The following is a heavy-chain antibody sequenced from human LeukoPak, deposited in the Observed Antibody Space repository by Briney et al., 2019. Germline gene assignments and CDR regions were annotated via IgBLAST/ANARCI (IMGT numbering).Heavy chain of an antibody. CDR2: ISGSGGST. CDR1: GFTFSSYA. CDR3: AKDLTYAFDI. V-gene: IGHV3-23*01. J-gene: IGHJ3*02. Sequence: GGSLRLSCAASGFTFSSYAMSWVRQTPGKGLEWVSAISGSGGSTYYADSVKGRFTISRDNSKNTLYLQMNSLRAEGTAVYYCAKDLTYAFDIWGQGTMVTVSS.